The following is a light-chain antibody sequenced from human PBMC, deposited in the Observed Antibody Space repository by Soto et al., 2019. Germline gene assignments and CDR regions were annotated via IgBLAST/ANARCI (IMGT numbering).Light chain of an antibody. CDR2: GAS. CDR3: QQYNNYPPT. V-gene: IGKV3D-15*01. Sequence: VMTQSPATLSPSPGERATISCRASQSVSSRLVWYQQKPGQAPKFLIYGASTRATGIPARFRGSGSGTEFTLTINSLQPEDFAIYYCQQYNNYPPTFGQGTKVEIK. J-gene: IGKJ1*01. CDR1: QSVSSR.